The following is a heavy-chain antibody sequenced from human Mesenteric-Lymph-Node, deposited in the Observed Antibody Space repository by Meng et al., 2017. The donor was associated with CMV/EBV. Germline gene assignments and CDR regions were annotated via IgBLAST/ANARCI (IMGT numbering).Heavy chain of an antibody. CDR2: IHYTGGA. V-gene: IGHV4-39*01. D-gene: IGHD3-3*01. J-gene: IGHJ4*02. CDR1: DGSVTASFYY. CDR3: ARHRSQGRAAFGIFYQFDI. Sequence: SETLSLTCTVSDGSVTASFYYWTWIRQSPGKGLEWIGSIHYTGGAYYNPSLQSRVTISVDTSKDQFFLSLTSVAAPDTAVYYCARHRSQGRAAFGIFYQFDIWSQGNQVTVSS.